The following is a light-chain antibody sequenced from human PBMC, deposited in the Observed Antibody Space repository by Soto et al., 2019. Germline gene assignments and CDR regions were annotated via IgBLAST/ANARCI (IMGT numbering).Light chain of an antibody. J-gene: IGKJ1*01. CDR1: RSVSSSY. Sequence: DIVLPQSPGPLSLSPGERATLACRSSRSVSSSYLAWYQQKPGQAPRLLIYGASSRATGIPDRFSGSGSGTDFTLTISRLEPEDFAVEYGQQYGSPPHTFGQGTKVEIK. V-gene: IGKV3-20*01. CDR3: QQYGSPPHT. CDR2: GAS.